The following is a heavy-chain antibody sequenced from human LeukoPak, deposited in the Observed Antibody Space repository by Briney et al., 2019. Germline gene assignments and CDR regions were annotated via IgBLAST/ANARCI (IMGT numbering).Heavy chain of an antibody. D-gene: IGHD2-2*01. Sequence: SQTLSLTCAISGDSVSSNSAAWNRIRQSPSRGLEWLGRTYYRSKWYNDYAVSVKSRITINPDTSKNQFSLQLNSVTPEDTAVYYCANHLACGSTSCPPFDYWGQGTLVTVSS. V-gene: IGHV6-1*01. CDR3: ANHLACGSTSCPPFDY. CDR2: TYYRSKWYN. J-gene: IGHJ4*02. CDR1: GDSVSSNSAA.